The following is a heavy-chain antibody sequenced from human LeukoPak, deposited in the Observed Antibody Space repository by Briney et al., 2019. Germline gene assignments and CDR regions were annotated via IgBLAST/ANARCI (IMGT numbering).Heavy chain of an antibody. Sequence: GGSLRLSCAASGFTFSSYEMNWVRQPPGKGLVWVSRINSDGSRTSYADSVKGRFTISRDNAKNSLYLQMNSLRAEDTAVYYCARDLGKQLQLSPFDYWGQGTLVTVSS. V-gene: IGHV3-74*01. CDR1: GFTFSSYE. D-gene: IGHD5-24*01. CDR3: ARDLGKQLQLSPFDY. J-gene: IGHJ4*02. CDR2: INSDGSRT.